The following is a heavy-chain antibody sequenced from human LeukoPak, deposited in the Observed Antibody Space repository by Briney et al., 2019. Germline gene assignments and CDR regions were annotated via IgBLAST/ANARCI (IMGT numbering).Heavy chain of an antibody. CDR1: GGTFSSYA. J-gene: IGHJ6*02. Sequence: GASVKVSCKASGGTFSSYAISWVRQAPGQGLEWMGRIIPILGIANYAQKLQGRVTMTTDTSTSTAYMELRSLRSDDTAVYYCARDLYSGWYGPAAYGMDVWGQGTTVTVSS. D-gene: IGHD6-19*01. CDR3: ARDLYSGWYGPAAYGMDV. CDR2: IIPILGIA. V-gene: IGHV1-69*04.